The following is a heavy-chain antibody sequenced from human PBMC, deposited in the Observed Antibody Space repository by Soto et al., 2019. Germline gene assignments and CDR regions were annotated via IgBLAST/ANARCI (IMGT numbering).Heavy chain of an antibody. CDR3: ARRRVWFDP. J-gene: IGHJ5*02. Sequence: SETLPLTWTVSGGSISSYYWSWIRQPPGKGLEWIGYIYYSGSTNYNPSLKSRVTISVDTSKNQFSLKLSSVTAADTAVYYCARRRVWFDPWGQGTLVTVSS. CDR1: GGSISSYY. V-gene: IGHV4-59*01. CDR2: IYYSGST.